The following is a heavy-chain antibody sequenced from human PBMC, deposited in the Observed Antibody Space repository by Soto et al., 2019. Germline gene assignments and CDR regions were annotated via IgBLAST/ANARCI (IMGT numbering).Heavy chain of an antibody. Sequence: QSQTLSLTCAISGDSVSSNSAAWNWIRQSPSRGLEWLGRTYYRSKWYNDYAVSVKSRITINPDTSKNQFSLQLNSVTPEDTAVYYCARESRGSGWYSVPLDYWGQGTLVTVSS. V-gene: IGHV6-1*01. J-gene: IGHJ4*02. CDR2: TYYRSKWYN. CDR1: GDSVSSNSAA. CDR3: ARESRGSGWYSVPLDY. D-gene: IGHD6-19*01.